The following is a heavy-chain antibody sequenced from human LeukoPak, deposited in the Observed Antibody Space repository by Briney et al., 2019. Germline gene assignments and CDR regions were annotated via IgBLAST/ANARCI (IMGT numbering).Heavy chain of an antibody. CDR3: ARHEVVPGAMGAFDI. CDR2: IYYSGST. D-gene: IGHD2-2*01. Sequence: PSETLSLTCTVSGGSISSSSYYWGWIRQPPGKGLEWIGSIYYSGSTYYNPSLKSRVTISVDTSKNQFSLKLSSVTAADTAVYYCARHEVVPGAMGAFDIWGQGTMVTVSS. V-gene: IGHV4-39*01. J-gene: IGHJ3*02. CDR1: GGSISSSSYY.